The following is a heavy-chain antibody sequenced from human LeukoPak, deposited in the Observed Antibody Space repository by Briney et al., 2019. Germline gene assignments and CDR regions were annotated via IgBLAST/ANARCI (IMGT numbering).Heavy chain of an antibody. Sequence: ASVKVSCKASGYTFTSYGISWVRQAPGQGLEWMGWISAYNGNTNYAQKLQGRVTMTTDTSTSTAYMELRSLRSDDTAVYYCARDAGYCSGGSCYYYYGMDVWGQGTLVTVSS. CDR3: ARDAGYCSGGSCYYYYGMDV. CDR2: ISAYNGNT. D-gene: IGHD2-15*01. CDR1: GYTFTSYG. V-gene: IGHV1-18*01. J-gene: IGHJ6*02.